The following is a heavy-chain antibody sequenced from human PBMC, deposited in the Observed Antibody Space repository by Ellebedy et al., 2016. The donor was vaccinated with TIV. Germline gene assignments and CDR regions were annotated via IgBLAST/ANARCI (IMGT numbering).Heavy chain of an antibody. J-gene: IGHJ5*02. CDR3: ARDWTRGGGYIPHWFDP. Sequence: MPSETLSHTCGVSRDSINNDNFWSWVRQPPGRGLEWIGEVYHTGHTNYNPSLRSRVTITVDKSKGQFSLPLRSMTAADTAVYFCARDWTRGGGYIPHWFDPWGQGTLVTVSS. CDR2: VYHTGHT. V-gene: IGHV4-4*02. D-gene: IGHD5-24*01. CDR1: RDSINNDNF.